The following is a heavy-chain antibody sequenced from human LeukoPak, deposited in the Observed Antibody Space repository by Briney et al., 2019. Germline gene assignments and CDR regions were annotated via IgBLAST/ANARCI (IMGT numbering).Heavy chain of an antibody. CDR1: GGTFSSYS. V-gene: IGHV1-69*13. Sequence: ASVKVSCKASGGTFSSYSISWVRQAPGLGLEWMGGILPVSGTTNYAQKFQGRVTITADESTSTAYMEPSSLRSEDTAVYFCARERKWELLTYFDYWGRGTLVTVYS. D-gene: IGHD1-26*01. CDR2: ILPVSGTT. J-gene: IGHJ4*02. CDR3: ARERKWELLTYFDY.